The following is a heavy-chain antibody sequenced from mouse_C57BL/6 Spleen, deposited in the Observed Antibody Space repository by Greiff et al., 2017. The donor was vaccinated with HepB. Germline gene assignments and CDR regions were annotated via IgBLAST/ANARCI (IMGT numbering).Heavy chain of an antibody. Sequence: VQLQQPGAELVKPGASVKLSCKASGYTFTSYWMHWVKQRPGQGLEWIGMIHPNSGSTNYNEKFKSKATLTVDKSSSTAYMQLSSLTSEDSAVYYCARGSLTTVPSPFDYWGQGTTLTVSS. V-gene: IGHV1-64*01. CDR2: IHPNSGST. D-gene: IGHD1-1*01. J-gene: IGHJ2*01. CDR3: ARGSLTTVPSPFDY. CDR1: GYTFTSYW.